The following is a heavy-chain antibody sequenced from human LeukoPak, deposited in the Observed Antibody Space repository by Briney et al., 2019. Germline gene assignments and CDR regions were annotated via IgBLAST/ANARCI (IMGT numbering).Heavy chain of an antibody. V-gene: IGHV3-9*01. Sequence: GGSLRLSWAASGFTFDDYAMHWVRQAPGKGLEWVSGISWNSGSIGYADSVKGRFTISRDNAKNSLYLQMNSLRAEDTALYYCAKTQDSSGYYFDYWGQGTLVTVAS. CDR2: ISWNSGSI. CDR1: GFTFDDYA. CDR3: AKTQDSSGYYFDY. D-gene: IGHD3-22*01. J-gene: IGHJ4*02.